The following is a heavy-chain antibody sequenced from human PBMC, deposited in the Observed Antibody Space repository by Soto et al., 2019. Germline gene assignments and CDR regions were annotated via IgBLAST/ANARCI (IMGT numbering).Heavy chain of an antibody. D-gene: IGHD3-10*01. V-gene: IGHV1-3*01. Sequence: GASVKVSCKASGYTFTSYAMHWVRQAPGQRLEWMGWINAGNGNTKYSQKFQGRVTITRDTSASTAYMELSSLRSEDTAVYYCARGDYYGSGSYYKRNNQGYMDVWGQGTTVTVSS. CDR3: ARGDYYGSGSYYKRNNQGYMDV. CDR2: INAGNGNT. CDR1: GYTFTSYA. J-gene: IGHJ6*02.